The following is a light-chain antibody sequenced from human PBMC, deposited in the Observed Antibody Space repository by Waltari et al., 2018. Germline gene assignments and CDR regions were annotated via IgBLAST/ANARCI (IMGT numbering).Light chain of an antibody. V-gene: IGLV3-19*01. CDR3: HSRVVSNVRGA. J-gene: IGLJ2*01. CDR2: GKD. CDR1: SLRSYD. Sequence: SSELTQDPAVSVALGQPVRIPCQGDSLRSYDASWYQQKPGKAPILVIYGKDKRPSGIPDRFSGSTSGNTASLTITGSQAEDEADYYCHSRVVSNVRGAFGGGTKLTVL.